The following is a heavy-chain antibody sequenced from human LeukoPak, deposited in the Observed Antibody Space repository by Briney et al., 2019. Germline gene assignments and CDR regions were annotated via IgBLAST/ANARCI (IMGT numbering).Heavy chain of an antibody. CDR3: ARHSGRYYDFWSGYYTGPENWFDP. D-gene: IGHD3-3*01. CDR1: GGSISSGDYY. CDR2: IYYSGST. V-gene: IGHV4-30-4*01. J-gene: IGHJ5*02. Sequence: SETLSLTCTVSGGSISSGDYYWSWIRQPPGTGLEWVGYIYYSGSTYYNPSLKSRVTISVDTSKNQFSLKLSSVTAADTAVYYCARHSGRYYDFWSGYYTGPENWFDPWGQGTLVTVSS.